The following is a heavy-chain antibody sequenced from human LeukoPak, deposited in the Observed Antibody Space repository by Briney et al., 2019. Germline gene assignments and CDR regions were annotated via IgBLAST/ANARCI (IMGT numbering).Heavy chain of an antibody. CDR2: IYHSGST. CDR1: GYSISSGYY. J-gene: IGHJ3*02. CDR3: ARTGTVVVAAFNDAFDI. D-gene: IGHD2-15*01. V-gene: IGHV4-38-2*02. Sequence: SETLSLTCTVSGYSISSGYYWGWIRQPPGKGLEWIGSIYHSGSTYYNPSLKSRVTISVDTSKNQFSLKLSSVTAADTAVYYCARTGTVVVAAFNDAFDIWGQGTMVTVSS.